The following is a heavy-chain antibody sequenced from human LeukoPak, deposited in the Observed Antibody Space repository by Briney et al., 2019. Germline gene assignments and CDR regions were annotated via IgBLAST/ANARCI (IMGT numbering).Heavy chain of an antibody. J-gene: IGHJ6*02. V-gene: IGHV6-1*01. CDR1: GDSVSSNSAA. Sequence: PSQTLSLTCAISGDSVSSNSAAWNWIRQSPSRGLEWLGRTYYRSKWYNDYAVSVKSRITINPDTSKNQLSLQLNSVTPEDTAVYYCARAGLRGSSGEWYYYYYGMDVWGQGTTVTVSS. CDR3: ARAGLRGSSGEWYYYYYGMDV. CDR2: TYYRSKWYN. D-gene: IGHD2-21*01.